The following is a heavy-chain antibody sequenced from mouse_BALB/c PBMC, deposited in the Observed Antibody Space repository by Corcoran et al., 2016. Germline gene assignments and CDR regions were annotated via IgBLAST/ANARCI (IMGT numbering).Heavy chain of an antibody. CDR1: GYTFTSYV. CDR3: ARLYPGIAMDY. V-gene: IGHV1S136*01. Sequence: EVQLQQSGPELVKPGASVNMSCKAAGYTFTSYVMHWVKQKPGQGLEWIGYINPYNDGTKYNEKFKGKATLTSDKSSSTAYMELSSLTSEDSAVYYCARLYPGIAMDYWGQGTSVTVSS. CDR2: INPYNDGT. J-gene: IGHJ4*01.